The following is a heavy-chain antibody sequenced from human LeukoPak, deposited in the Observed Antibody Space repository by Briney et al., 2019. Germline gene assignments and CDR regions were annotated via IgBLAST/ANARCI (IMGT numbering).Heavy chain of an antibody. V-gene: IGHV4-34*01. Sequence: SETLSLTCAVYGGSFSGYYWSWIRQPPGKGLEWIGEINHSGSTNYNPSLKSRVTISVDTSKNQLSLKLSSVTAGDTAVYYCARVGIAAAGPGFDPWGQGTLVTVSS. CDR3: ARVGIAAAGPGFDP. J-gene: IGHJ5*02. CDR1: GGSFSGYY. D-gene: IGHD6-13*01. CDR2: INHSGST.